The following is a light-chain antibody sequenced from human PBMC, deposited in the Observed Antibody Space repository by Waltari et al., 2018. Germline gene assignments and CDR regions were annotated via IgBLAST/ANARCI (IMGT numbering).Light chain of an antibody. J-gene: IGLJ2*01. Sequence: QAVVTQEPSLTVSPGGTVTLTCGSSTGAVTSGHYPYWFQQKPGQAPRTLIYDTSNKHSWTPARFSGSCLGGKAALTLSGAQPEDWAEYYCLLSYSGAQVVFGGGTKLTVL. CDR2: DTS. CDR1: TGAVTSGHY. V-gene: IGLV7-46*01. CDR3: LLSYSGAQVV.